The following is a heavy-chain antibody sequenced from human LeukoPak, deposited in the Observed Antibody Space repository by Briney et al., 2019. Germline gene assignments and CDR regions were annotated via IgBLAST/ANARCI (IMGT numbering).Heavy chain of an antibody. J-gene: IGHJ4*02. Sequence: PGGSLRLSCAASGFTFSTQWMSWVRQAPGKGLEWVAIVNQGGTQKYYVDSVKGRFTISRDNAENSLYLQMNSLRAEDTAVYYCAKTARFSGSYSSYWGQGTLVTVSS. V-gene: IGHV3-7*03. CDR1: GFTFSTQW. CDR3: AKTARFSGSYSSY. CDR2: VNQGGTQK. D-gene: IGHD1-26*01.